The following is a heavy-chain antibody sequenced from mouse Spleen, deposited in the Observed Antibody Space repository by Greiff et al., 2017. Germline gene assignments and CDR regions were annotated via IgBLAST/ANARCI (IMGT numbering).Heavy chain of an antibody. J-gene: IGHJ1*03. CDR3: ARHNGSSFYWYFDV. D-gene: IGHD1-1*01. V-gene: IGHV5-6*01. CDR2: ISSGGSYT. Sequence: VQLKESGGDLVKPGGSLKLSCAASGFTFSSYGMSWVRQTPDKRLEWVATISSGGSYTYYPDSVKGRFTISRDNAKNTLYLQMSSLKSEDTAMYYCARHNGSSFYWYFDVWGTGTTVTVSS. CDR1: GFTFSSYG.